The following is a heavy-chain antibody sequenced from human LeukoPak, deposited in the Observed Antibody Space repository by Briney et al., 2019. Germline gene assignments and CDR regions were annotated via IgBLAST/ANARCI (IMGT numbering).Heavy chain of an antibody. CDR3: ARDDYGDYLHWFDP. D-gene: IGHD4-17*01. CDR2: IIPIFGTA. Sequence: GASVKVSCKASGGTFSSYAISWVRQAPGQGLEWMGGIIPIFGTANYAQKFQGRVTITADESTSTAYMELSSLRSEDTAVYYCARDDYGDYLHWFDPWGQGTLVTVSS. J-gene: IGHJ5*02. CDR1: GGTFSSYA. V-gene: IGHV1-69*01.